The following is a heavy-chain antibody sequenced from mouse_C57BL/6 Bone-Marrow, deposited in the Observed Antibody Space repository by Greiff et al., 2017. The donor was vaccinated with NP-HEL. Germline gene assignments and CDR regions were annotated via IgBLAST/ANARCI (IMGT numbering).Heavy chain of an antibody. V-gene: IGHV7-3*01. CDR2: IRNKANGYTT. J-gene: IGHJ2*01. CDR3: ARSPVTTRYFDY. CDR1: GFTFTDYY. D-gene: IGHD2-1*01. Sequence: EVKLVESGGGLVQPGGSLSLSCAASGFTFTDYYMSWVRQPPGKALEWLGFIRNKANGYTTEYSASVKGRFTISRDNSQSILYLQMNALRAEDSATYYCARSPVTTRYFDYWGQGTTLTVSS.